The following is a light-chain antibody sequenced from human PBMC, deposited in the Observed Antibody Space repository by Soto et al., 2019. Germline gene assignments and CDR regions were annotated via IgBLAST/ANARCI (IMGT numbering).Light chain of an antibody. CDR1: QIISSW. J-gene: IGKJ1*01. CDR3: QQYNSS. Sequence: DIQMTQSPSTLSASVGYRFTITCRASQIISSWLAWYQQKPWKAPKLLIYKASSLESGVPSRFSGSGSGTEFTLTISSLQPDDFATYYCQQYNSSFSQGTTGDIK. CDR2: KAS. V-gene: IGKV1-5*03.